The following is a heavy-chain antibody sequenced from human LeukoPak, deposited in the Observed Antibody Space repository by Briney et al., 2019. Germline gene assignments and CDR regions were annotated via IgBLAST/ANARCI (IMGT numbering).Heavy chain of an antibody. CDR3: ACSYSGSSSTPDY. Sequence: SVKVSCKASGGTFSSYAISWVRQAPGQGLEWMGGIIPIFGTANYAQKFQGRVTITADESTSTVYMELSSLRSEDTAVYYCACSYSGSSSTPDYWGQGTLVTVSS. J-gene: IGHJ4*02. D-gene: IGHD1-26*01. CDR2: IIPIFGTA. CDR1: GGTFSSYA. V-gene: IGHV1-69*01.